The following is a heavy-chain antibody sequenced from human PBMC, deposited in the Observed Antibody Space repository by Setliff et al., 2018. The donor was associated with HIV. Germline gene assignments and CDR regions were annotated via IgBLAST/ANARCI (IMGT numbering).Heavy chain of an antibody. CDR1: GYSFTTHW. CDR3: ASSITVAGGRSVYYYAMDV. D-gene: IGHD1-20*01. V-gene: IGHV5-51*01. J-gene: IGHJ6*02. Sequence: PGESLKISCETSGYSFTTHWIGWVRQMPGKGLEWMGVIYPGDSHTTYSPSFQGQVTISADKSISTAYLQWSSLKASDTAMYYCASSITVAGGRSVYYYAMDVWGQGTTVTVSS. CDR2: IYPGDSHT.